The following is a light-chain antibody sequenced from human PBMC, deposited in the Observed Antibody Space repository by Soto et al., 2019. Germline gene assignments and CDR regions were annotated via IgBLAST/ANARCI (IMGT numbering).Light chain of an antibody. J-gene: IGKJ1*01. CDR1: QSVNNN. CDR2: SAS. V-gene: IGKV3-15*01. Sequence: EIVMTQSPATLSVSPGERATLSCPASQSVNNNVAWYQQKPGHTPSLLIYSASIGATGTPGRFSGSGCGTEFTLTISSLQSEDFAIYYCQQYNNWPPWTFGQGTKVDIK. CDR3: QQYNNWPPWT.